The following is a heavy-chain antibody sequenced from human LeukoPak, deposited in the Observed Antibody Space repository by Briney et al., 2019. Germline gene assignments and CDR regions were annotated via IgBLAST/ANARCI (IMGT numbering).Heavy chain of an antibody. Sequence: GASVKISCKASGYTFTGYYMHWVRQAPGQGLEWMGRIIPILGIANYAQKFQGRVTITADKSTSTAYMELSSLRSEDTAVYYCAKSGGSSYDAFDIWGQGTMVTVSS. V-gene: IGHV1-69*02. CDR2: IIPILGIA. J-gene: IGHJ3*02. CDR1: GYTFTGYY. D-gene: IGHD2-15*01. CDR3: AKSGGSSYDAFDI.